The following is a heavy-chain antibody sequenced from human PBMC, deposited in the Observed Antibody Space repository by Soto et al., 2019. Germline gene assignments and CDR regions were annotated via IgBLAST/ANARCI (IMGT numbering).Heavy chain of an antibody. Sequence: QVQLVQSGAEVKRPGSSVKVCCKASGDTFNFYSINWVRQAPGLGLEWLGRVNPILSLSNYAQRFQGRVTMTADKSTSTAYMILNSLKSEDTAIYYCATSYGSGYRAFDYWGQGALVTVSS. CDR2: VNPILSLS. V-gene: IGHV1-69*02. CDR1: GDTFNFYS. D-gene: IGHD3-10*01. J-gene: IGHJ4*02. CDR3: ATSYGSGYRAFDY.